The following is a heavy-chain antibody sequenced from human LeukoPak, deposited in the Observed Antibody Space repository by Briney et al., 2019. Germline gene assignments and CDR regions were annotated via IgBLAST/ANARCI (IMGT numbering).Heavy chain of an antibody. CDR3: ARMAVGGISPIDY. J-gene: IGHJ4*02. CDR2: INPNSGGT. CDR1: GYTFTGYY. V-gene: IGHV1-2*02. Sequence: ASVKVSCKASGYTFTGYYMHWVRQAPGQGLEWMGWINPNSGGTNYAQKFKGRVAMTRDTSISTAYMEMRRLRSDDTAVYYCARMAVGGISPIDYWGQGTLVTVSS. D-gene: IGHD6-19*01.